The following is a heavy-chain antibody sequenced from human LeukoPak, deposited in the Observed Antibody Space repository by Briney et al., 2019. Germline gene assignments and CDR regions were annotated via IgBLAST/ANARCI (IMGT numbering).Heavy chain of an antibody. D-gene: IGHD2-21*01. J-gene: IGHJ4*02. CDR2: MCGSGSTT. CDR1: GVFSDNYE. Sequence: PGGSLRVFCIAPGVFSDNYEMNWVCQPPGKGLEWVAYMCGSGSTTYYADSVKGRFTISRENARGSLFLQMNSLRVEDTAIYYCARAGLLFDFDYWGQGALVTVSS. CDR3: ARAGLLFDFDY. V-gene: IGHV3-48*03.